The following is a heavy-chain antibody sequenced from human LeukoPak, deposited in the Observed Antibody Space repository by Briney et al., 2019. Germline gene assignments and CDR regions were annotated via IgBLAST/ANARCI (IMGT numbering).Heavy chain of an antibody. CDR2: INHSGST. V-gene: IGHV4-34*01. D-gene: IGHD3-10*01. J-gene: IGHJ6*03. Sequence: SETLSLTCAVYGGSFSDYYWSWIRQPPGKGLEWIGKINHSGSTNYNPSLKSRVTISVDTSKNQFSLNLSSVTAADTAVYYCARGTPRGVYYYYYMDVWGKGTTVTVSS. CDR3: ARGTPRGVYYYYYMDV. CDR1: GGSFSDYY.